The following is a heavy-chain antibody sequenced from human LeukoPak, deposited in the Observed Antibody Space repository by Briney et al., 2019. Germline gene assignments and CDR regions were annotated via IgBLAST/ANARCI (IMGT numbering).Heavy chain of an antibody. J-gene: IGHJ6*02. Sequence: GGSLRLSCAASGFTFSSYGMHWVRQAPGKGLEWVAVISYDGSNKYYADSVKGRFAISRDNSKNTLYLQMNSLRAEDTAVYYCAKRLRGLRYLSWYYYYGMDVWGQGTTVTVSS. V-gene: IGHV3-30*18. D-gene: IGHD5-12*01. CDR3: AKRLRGLRYLSWYYYYGMDV. CDR2: ISYDGSNK. CDR1: GFTFSSYG.